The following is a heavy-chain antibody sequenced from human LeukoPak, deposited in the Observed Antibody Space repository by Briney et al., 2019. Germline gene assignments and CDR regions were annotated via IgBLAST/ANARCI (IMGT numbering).Heavy chain of an antibody. V-gene: IGHV3-11*01. CDR3: ARWDATVTRGYLDF. Sequence: SLRPSCAPSRVTPTDYYMSWIRHAPEKGLEWVSYISSSGSTIYYAASVKGRVTISMDNAKNQLYLQMNSLRAEDTAVYYCARWDATVTRGYLDFWGQGTLVTVSS. J-gene: IGHJ4*02. CDR1: RVTPTDYY. CDR2: ISSSGSTI. D-gene: IGHD4-17*01.